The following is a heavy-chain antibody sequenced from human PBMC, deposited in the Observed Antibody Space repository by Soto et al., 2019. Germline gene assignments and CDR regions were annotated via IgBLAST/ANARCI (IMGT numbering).Heavy chain of an antibody. CDR1: GFTFSSYS. CDR2: ISSSSSYI. Sequence: SCKASGFTFSSYSMNWVRQAPGKGLEWVSSISSSSSYIYYADSVKGRFTISRDNTKNSLYLQMNSLRAEDTAVYYCAREYSSSSAYYGMDVWGQGTTVTVSS. CDR3: AREYSSSSAYYGMDV. D-gene: IGHD6-6*01. J-gene: IGHJ6*02. V-gene: IGHV3-21*01.